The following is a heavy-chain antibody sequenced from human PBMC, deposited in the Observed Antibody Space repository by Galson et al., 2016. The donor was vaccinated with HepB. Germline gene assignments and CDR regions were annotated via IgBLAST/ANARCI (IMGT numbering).Heavy chain of an antibody. D-gene: IGHD6-13*01. CDR2: ITASSAYI. CDR3: ARDVRGSSWYARYFDL. J-gene: IGHJ2*01. V-gene: IGHV3-21*01. CDR1: GFSLSNYE. Sequence: SLRLSCAVSGFSLSNYEMNWVRQAPGKGLEWVSSITASSAYIYYADSVKGRFTIPRDNAKNSLYLQMNSLRAEDTAVYYCARDVRGSSWYARYFDLWGRGTLVTVSS.